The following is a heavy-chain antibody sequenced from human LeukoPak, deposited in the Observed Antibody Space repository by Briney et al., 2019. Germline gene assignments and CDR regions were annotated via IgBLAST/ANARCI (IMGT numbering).Heavy chain of an antibody. CDR1: GGSISSSSYY. D-gene: IGHD4-17*01. V-gene: IGHV4-39*01. CDR2: IYYSGST. CDR3: ARGDYSYFDY. Sequence: SQTLSLTCTVSGGSISSSSYYWGWIRQPPGKGLEWIGSIYYSGSTYYNPSLKSRVTISVDTSKNQFSLKLSSVTAADTAVYYCARGDYSYFDYWGQGTLVTVSS. J-gene: IGHJ4*02.